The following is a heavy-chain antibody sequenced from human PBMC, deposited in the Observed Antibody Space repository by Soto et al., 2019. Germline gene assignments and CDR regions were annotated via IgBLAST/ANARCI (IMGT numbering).Heavy chain of an antibody. J-gene: IGHJ6*02. CDR2: MNPNSGNT. V-gene: IGHV1-8*01. CDR3: ARGTYYYGSGMPRGMDV. Sequence: ASVKVSCKASGYTFTSYDINWVRQATGQGLEWMGWMNPNSGNTGYAQKFQGRVTMTRNTSISTAYMELSSLRSEDTAVYYCARGTYYYGSGMPRGMDVWGQGTKVPVSS. CDR1: GYTFTSYD. D-gene: IGHD3-10*01.